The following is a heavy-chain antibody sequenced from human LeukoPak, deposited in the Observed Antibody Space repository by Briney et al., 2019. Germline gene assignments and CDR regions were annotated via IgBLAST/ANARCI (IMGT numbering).Heavy chain of an antibody. CDR1: GGSISGSY. D-gene: IGHD4-17*01. Sequence: SETLSLTCTVSGGSISGSYWSWVRQPPGKGLEWIAYMYNSGSTNYNPSLKSRVTISIDTSKNQFSLKLSSLTAADTAIYYCARGIESYGDYGYWGQGILVTVSS. CDR2: MYNSGST. CDR3: ARGIESYGDYGY. J-gene: IGHJ4*02. V-gene: IGHV4-59*01.